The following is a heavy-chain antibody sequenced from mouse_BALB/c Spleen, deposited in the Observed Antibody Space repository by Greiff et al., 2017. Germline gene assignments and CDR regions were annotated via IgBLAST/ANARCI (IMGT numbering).Heavy chain of an antibody. CDR2: ISSGGGNT. CDR1: GFTFSSYT. Sequence: EVKLMESGGGLVKPGGSLKLSCAASGFTFSSYTMSWVRQTPEKRLEWVATISSGGGNTYYPDSVKGRFTISRDNAKNNLYLQMSSLRSEDTALYYCARGYSFDYWGQGTTLTVSS. J-gene: IGHJ2*01. CDR3: ARGYSFDY. D-gene: IGHD2-3*01. V-gene: IGHV5-9*03.